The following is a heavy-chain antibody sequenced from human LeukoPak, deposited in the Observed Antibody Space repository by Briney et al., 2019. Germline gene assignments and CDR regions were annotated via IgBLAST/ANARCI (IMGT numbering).Heavy chain of an antibody. V-gene: IGHV1-69*05. CDR1: GGTFSSYA. D-gene: IGHD5-18*01. CDR2: IIPIFGTA. Sequence: SVKVSCKASGGTFSSYAISWVRQAPGQGLEWMGRIIPIFGTANYAQKFQGRVTITTDESTSTAYMELSSLRSKDTAVYYCARGGYSYGYCDYWGQGTLVTVSS. J-gene: IGHJ4*02. CDR3: ARGGYSYGYCDY.